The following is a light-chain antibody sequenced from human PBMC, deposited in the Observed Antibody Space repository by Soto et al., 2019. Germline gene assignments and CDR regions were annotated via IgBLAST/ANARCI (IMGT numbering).Light chain of an antibody. V-gene: IGLV2-11*01. J-gene: IGLJ2*01. CDR2: DNH. Sequence: QSALTQPRSVSGSPGQSVTISCTGTRSDVGSYSHVSWYQQHPGKAPKLMIYDNHERPSEIPDRFSGSKSDTSATLTITGVQTGDEADYYCGTWDTGLSAGVFGGGTKLTVL. CDR1: RSDVGSYSH. CDR3: GTWDTGLSAGV.